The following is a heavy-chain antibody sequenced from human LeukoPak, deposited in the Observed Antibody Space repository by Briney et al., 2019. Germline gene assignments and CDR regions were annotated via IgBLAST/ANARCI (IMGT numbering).Heavy chain of an antibody. V-gene: IGHV3-23*01. CDR1: GFTFSSYA. D-gene: IGHD5-18*01. J-gene: IGHJ6*02. CDR2: ISGSGGST. Sequence: EGSLRLSCAASGFTFSSYATSWVRQAPGKGLEWVSAISGSGGSTYYADSVKGRFTISRDNSKNTLYLQMNSLRAEDTAVYYCARAGLQLWDYYYGMDVWGQGTTVTVSS. CDR3: ARAGLQLWDYYYGMDV.